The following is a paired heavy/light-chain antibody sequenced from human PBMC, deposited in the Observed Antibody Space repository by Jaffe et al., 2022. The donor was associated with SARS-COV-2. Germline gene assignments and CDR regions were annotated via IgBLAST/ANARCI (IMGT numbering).Light chain of an antibody. CDR2: SNN. CDR3: AAWDDSLNGYV. J-gene: IGLJ1*01. CDR1: SSNIGSNT. Sequence: QSVLTQPPSASGTPGQRVTISCSGSSSNIGSNTVNWYRQLPGTAPKLLIYSNNQRPSGVPDRFSGSKSGTSASLAISGLQSEDEADYYCAAWDDSLNGYVFGTGTKVTVL. V-gene: IGLV1-44*01.
Heavy chain of an antibody. Sequence: EVQLVESGGGLVQPGGSLRLSCAASGFTFSSYSMNWVRQAPGKGLEWVSYISSSSSTKYYADSVKGRFTTSRDNAKNSLYLQMNSLRAEDTAVYYCARVQGITMIRGLTNWFDPWGQGTLVTVSS. CDR3: ARVQGITMIRGLTNWFDP. D-gene: IGHD3-10*01. V-gene: IGHV3-48*01. CDR2: ISSSSSTK. CDR1: GFTFSSYS. J-gene: IGHJ5*02.